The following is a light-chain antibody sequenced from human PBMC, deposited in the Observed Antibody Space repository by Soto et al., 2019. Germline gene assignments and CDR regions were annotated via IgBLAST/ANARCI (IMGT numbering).Light chain of an antibody. CDR1: SSNIGAGYD. V-gene: IGLV1-40*01. Sequence: QSVLTQPPSVSGAPGQRVTISCTGSSSNIGAGYDVHWYQQLPGTAPKLLIYGNSNRPSGVPDLFSGSKSGTSASLAITGLQAEDEADYYCQSYDSSLSGEGVFGGGTKLTVL. CDR3: QSYDSSLSGEGV. J-gene: IGLJ2*01. CDR2: GNS.